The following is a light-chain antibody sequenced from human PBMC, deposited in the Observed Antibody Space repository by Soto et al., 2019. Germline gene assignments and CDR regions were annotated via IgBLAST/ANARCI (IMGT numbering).Light chain of an antibody. J-gene: IGKJ1*01. CDR1: QSVLYSSNNKNY. V-gene: IGKV4-1*01. Sequence: DIVMTQSPDSLAVSLGERATINCKSSQSVLYSSNNKNYLAWYQQKPGQLPKLLIYWASTRESGVPDRFSGSGSGTDFTLTISSLQAEDVAVYYCQQYYSTPWTFGQGTKV. CDR2: WAS. CDR3: QQYYSTPWT.